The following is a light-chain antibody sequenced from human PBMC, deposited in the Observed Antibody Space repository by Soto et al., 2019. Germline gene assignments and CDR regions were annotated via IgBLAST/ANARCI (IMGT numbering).Light chain of an antibody. J-gene: IGKJ5*01. Sequence: EVVMTQSPATLSVSPGEGATLSCRASQSVGSLVAWYQQKPGQAPRLLIYRASTRATGIAARFTGSGSGTEFTLTISILQTEDFEVYYCQQYNNWPITFGPGTRLEIK. CDR3: QQYNNWPIT. V-gene: IGKV3-15*01. CDR1: QSVGSL. CDR2: RAS.